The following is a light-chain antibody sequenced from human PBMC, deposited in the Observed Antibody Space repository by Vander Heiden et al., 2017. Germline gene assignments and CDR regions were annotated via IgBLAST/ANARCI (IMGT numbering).Light chain of an antibody. CDR2: AAS. CDR3: QQLNSYPLT. Sequence: DIQLTQSPSFLSASVGDRVTITCRASKGISSYLAWYQQKPGKAPKLLIYAASTLQSGVPSRFSGSGSGTKFTLTISSLQPEDFATYYCQQLNSYPLTFGGGTKVEIK. CDR1: KGISSY. J-gene: IGKJ4*01. V-gene: IGKV1-9*01.